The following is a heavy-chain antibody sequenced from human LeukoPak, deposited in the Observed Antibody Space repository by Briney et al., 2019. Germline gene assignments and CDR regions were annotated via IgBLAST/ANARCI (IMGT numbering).Heavy chain of an antibody. V-gene: IGHV3-11*01. J-gene: IGHJ4*02. CDR3: ARDDNWNYEAY. CDR1: GFTFSDYY. D-gene: IGHD1-7*01. Sequence: GGSLRLSCAASGFTFSDYYMSWIRQAPGKGLEWASYISSSGSTIYYADSVKGRFTISRDNAKNSLYLQMNSLRAEDTAVYYCARDDNWNYEAYWGQGTLVTVSS. CDR2: ISSSGSTI.